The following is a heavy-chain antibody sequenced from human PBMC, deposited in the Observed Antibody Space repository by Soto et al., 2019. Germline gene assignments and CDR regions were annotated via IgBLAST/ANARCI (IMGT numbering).Heavy chain of an antibody. J-gene: IGHJ4*02. V-gene: IGHV1-3*01. D-gene: IGHD3-22*01. CDR3: TRDYFDRSNYYPKFDY. CDR2: INAGNGNT. CDR1: GYTFSNYG. Sequence: ASVKVSCKASGYTFSNYGIHWVRQAPGQRLEWMGLINAGNGNTKYSPNFQGRITITRDTSARTVYMELKSLKSEDTAVYFCTRDYFDRSNYYPKFDYWGQGTLVTVSS.